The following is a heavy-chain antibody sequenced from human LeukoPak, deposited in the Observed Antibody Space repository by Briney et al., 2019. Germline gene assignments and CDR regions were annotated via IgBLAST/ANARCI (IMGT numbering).Heavy chain of an antibody. V-gene: IGHV1-18*01. CDR1: GYTFTSYG. CDR2: IGAYNGNT. Sequence: ASVKVSCKASGYTFTSYGISWVRQAPGQGLEWMGWIGAYNGNTNYAQKLQGRVTMTTDTSTSTAYMELRSLRSDDTAVYYCARPFRGYSYALFDYWGQGTLVTVSS. J-gene: IGHJ4*02. D-gene: IGHD5-18*01. CDR3: ARPFRGYSYALFDY.